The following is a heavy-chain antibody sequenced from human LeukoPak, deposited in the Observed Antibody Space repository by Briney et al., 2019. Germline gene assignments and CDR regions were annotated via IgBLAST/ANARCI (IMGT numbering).Heavy chain of an antibody. CDR1: GLTFSIYG. D-gene: IGHD1-14*01. V-gene: IGHV3-33*01. J-gene: IGHJ4*02. Sequence: GRSLRLSCAASGLTFSIYGMQWVRQAPGKGLEWVAVIWYDGTEKYYADSVKGRFTISRDNSKNMVYLQMNSLRAEDTAVYYCARDRNSFDHWGQGTLVTVSS. CDR3: ARDRNSFDH. CDR2: IWYDGTEK.